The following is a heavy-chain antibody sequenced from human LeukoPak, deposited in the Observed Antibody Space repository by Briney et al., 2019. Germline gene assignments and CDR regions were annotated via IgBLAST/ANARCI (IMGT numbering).Heavy chain of an antibody. CDR1: GFTFSSYS. D-gene: IGHD3-3*01. J-gene: IGHJ6*02. V-gene: IGHV3-21*01. CDR3: ARYDFWSDYYGMDV. CDR2: ISSSSYI. Sequence: PGGSLRLSCAASGFTFSSYSMNWVRQAPGKGLEWVSSISSSSYIYYADSVKGRFTISRDNAKNSLYLQMNSLRAEDTAVYYCARYDFWSDYYGMDVWGQGTTVTVSS.